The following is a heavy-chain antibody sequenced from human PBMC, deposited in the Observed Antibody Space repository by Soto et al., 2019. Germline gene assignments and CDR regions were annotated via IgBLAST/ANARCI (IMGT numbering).Heavy chain of an antibody. CDR1: GGSLTGYY. Sequence: QVQVHQWGAGLLKSSETLSLTCVVSGGSLTGYYWSWIRQPPGRGLEWIGEINPTGSPKYNPSLMSRVTISVDTSKNQFSMTLSSVTAADTAVFYCARSREQWLVDGFDIWGQGTMVTVSS. J-gene: IGHJ3*02. CDR3: ARSREQWLVDGFDI. V-gene: IGHV4-34*01. D-gene: IGHD6-19*01. CDR2: INPTGSP.